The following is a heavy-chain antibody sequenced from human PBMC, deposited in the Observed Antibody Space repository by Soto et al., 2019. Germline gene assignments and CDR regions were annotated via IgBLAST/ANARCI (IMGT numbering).Heavy chain of an antibody. J-gene: IGHJ5*02. CDR3: ARSSGGNFGIIIEGSNWFDP. CDR2: INPHGGST. V-gene: IGHV1-46*01. D-gene: IGHD3-3*01. CDR1: GDTFTSYY. Sequence: GASVEVSCKAPGDTFTSYYLNWLLQAPGQGLEWMGVINPHGGSTKYAQKFQGRVTMTRDTSRSTVYMELRSLRSDDTAIYYCARSSGGNFGIIIEGSNWFDPWGQGTLVTVSS.